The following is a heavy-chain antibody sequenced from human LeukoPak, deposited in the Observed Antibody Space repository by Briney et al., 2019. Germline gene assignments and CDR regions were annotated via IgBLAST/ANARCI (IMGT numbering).Heavy chain of an antibody. D-gene: IGHD3-3*01. CDR1: GYTFTSYG. J-gene: IGHJ4*02. Sequence: GASVNVSCKASGYTFTSYGISWVRQAPGQGLEWMGWISAYNGNTNYAQKLQGRVTMTTDTSTSTAYMELRSLRSDDTAVYYCARDQGQYYDFWSGYYPFDYWGQGTLVTVSS. CDR2: ISAYNGNT. CDR3: ARDQGQYYDFWSGYYPFDY. V-gene: IGHV1-18*01.